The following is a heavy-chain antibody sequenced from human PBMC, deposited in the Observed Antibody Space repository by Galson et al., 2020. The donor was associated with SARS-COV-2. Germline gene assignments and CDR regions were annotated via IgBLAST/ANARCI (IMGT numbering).Heavy chain of an antibody. J-gene: IGHJ6*02. V-gene: IGHV3-11*01. CDR1: GFTFSDYY. CDR3: ARDVYCSGGSCQSYGMDV. CDR2: ISSRGSTI. D-gene: IGHD2-15*01. Sequence: GESLKISCAASGFTFSDYYLSWIRQAPGKGLEWVSYISSRGSTIYYADSVKGRFTISRDNAQNSLHLQMNSLRAEDTAVYYCARDVYCSGGSCQSYGMDVWGLGTTVTVS.